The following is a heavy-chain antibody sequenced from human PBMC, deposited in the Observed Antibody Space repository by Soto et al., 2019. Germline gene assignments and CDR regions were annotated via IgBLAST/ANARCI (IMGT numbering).Heavy chain of an antibody. J-gene: IGHJ6*03. CDR2: IYSNAST. CDR1: GGSVSSGSYY. CDR3: ARSNYMDV. Sequence: ASETLSLTCTVSGGSVSSGSYYWSWIRQPPGKGLEWIGYIYSNASTNYDPSLKSRVTISADTSKNQFSLRLSSVTAADTAVYYCARSNYMDVWGKGATVTVS. V-gene: IGHV4-61*01.